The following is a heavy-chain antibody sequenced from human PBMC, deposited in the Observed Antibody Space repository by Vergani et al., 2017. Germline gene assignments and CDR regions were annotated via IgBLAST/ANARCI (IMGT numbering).Heavy chain of an antibody. CDR1: GFTFSSYG. CDR3: ARWEYYDFWSGYSPYYYGMDV. J-gene: IGHJ6*02. D-gene: IGHD3-3*01. CDR2: IRYDGSNK. V-gene: IGHV3-30*02. Sequence: VQLVESGGGVVQPGGSLRLSCAASGFTFSSYGMHWVRQAPGKGLEWVAFIRYDGSNKYYADSVKGRFTISRDNSKNTLYLQMNSLRAEDTAVYYCARWEYYDFWSGYSPYYYGMDVWGQGP.